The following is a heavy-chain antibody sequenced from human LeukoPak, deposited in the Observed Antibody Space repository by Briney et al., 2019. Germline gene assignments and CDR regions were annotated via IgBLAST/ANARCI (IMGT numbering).Heavy chain of an antibody. CDR1: GFSLTTYT. CDR2: ISSTASTI. D-gene: IGHD1-26*01. J-gene: IGHJ6*03. V-gene: IGHV3-48*01. Sequence: GGSLRLSCVASGFSLTTYTMNWVRQAPGKGLEWVSSISSTASTIYYADSVRGRFVISRDNAKNSVFLQMNSLRAEDTAVYSCAAGGDYYYHKDVWGKGTTVTVSS. CDR3: AAGGDYYYHKDV.